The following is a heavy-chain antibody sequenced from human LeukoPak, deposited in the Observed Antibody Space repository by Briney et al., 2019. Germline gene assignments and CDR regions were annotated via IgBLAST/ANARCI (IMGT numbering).Heavy chain of an antibody. D-gene: IGHD3-10*01. V-gene: IGHV4-4*07. CDR2: IYTSGST. Sequence: PSETLSLTCTVSGGSISSFYWSWIRQPAGKALEWIGRIYTSGSTNYNPSLKSRVTISVDTSKNQFSLKLSSVTAADTAVYYCARGIKYYYGSGGYQHYYYYYYMDVWGKGTTVTVSS. J-gene: IGHJ6*03. CDR1: GGSISSFY. CDR3: ARGIKYYYGSGGYQHYYYYYYMDV.